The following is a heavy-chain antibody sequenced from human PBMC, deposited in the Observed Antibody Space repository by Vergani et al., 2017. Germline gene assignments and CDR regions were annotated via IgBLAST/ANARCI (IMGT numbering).Heavy chain of an antibody. D-gene: IGHD2-2*02. CDR1: GFALNRHA. J-gene: IGHJ4*02. CDR3: VRDRGLCAGGRCYTEAWDY. Sequence: QVQLVESGGGVVQPGTSLRLSCVVSGFALNRHAMYWVRQAPGKGLEWVVGISFDGTNEYYPDLVNGRFTISRDIAKHTLYLQVRSLRLEDTGVYHCVRDRGLCAGGRCYTEAWDYWGQGTPVTVSS. V-gene: IGHV3-30-3*01. CDR2: ISFDGTNE.